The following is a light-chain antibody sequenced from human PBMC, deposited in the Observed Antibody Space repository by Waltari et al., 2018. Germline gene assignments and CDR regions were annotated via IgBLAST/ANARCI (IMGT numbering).Light chain of an antibody. J-gene: IGLJ3*02. Sequence: QLVVTQSPSASASLGASVKFTCTLTSGHSSYAIAWHQQQPEKGPRYLMKINSDGSHKKGDGIPDRFSGSSSGAERYLTIYSLQSEDEADYYCQTWGTGTWVFGGGTKLTVL. V-gene: IGLV4-69*01. CDR1: SGHSSYA. CDR3: QTWGTGTWV. CDR2: INSDGSH.